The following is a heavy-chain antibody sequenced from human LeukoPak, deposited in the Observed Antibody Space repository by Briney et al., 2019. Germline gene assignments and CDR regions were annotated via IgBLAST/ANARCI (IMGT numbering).Heavy chain of an antibody. CDR2: INPSGGST. V-gene: IGHV1-46*01. J-gene: IGHJ4*02. CDR1: GYTFTSYY. CDR3: ARDRQYYESSGYYRHFDY. Sequence: ASVKVSCKASGYTFTSYYMHWVRQAPGQGLEWMGIINPSGGSTSYAQKFQGRVTMTRDTSTSTVYMELSSLRSEDMAVYYCARDRQYYESSGYYRHFDYWGQGTLVTVSS. D-gene: IGHD3-22*01.